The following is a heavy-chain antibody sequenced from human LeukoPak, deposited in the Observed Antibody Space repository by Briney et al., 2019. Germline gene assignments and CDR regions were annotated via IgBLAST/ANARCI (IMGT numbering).Heavy chain of an antibody. CDR3: AVAKLVRGVMGGQLFDP. Sequence: PSETLSLTCTVSGGSISSSSYYWGWIRQPPGKGLEWIGSIYYSGSTYYNPSLKSRVTISVDTSKNQFSLKLSSVTAADTAVYYCAVAKLVRGVMGGQLFDPWGQGTLVTVSS. D-gene: IGHD3-10*01. J-gene: IGHJ5*02. V-gene: IGHV4-39*07. CDR2: IYYSGST. CDR1: GGSISSSSYY.